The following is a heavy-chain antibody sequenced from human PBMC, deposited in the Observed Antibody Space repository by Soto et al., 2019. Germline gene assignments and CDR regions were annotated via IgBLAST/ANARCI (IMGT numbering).Heavy chain of an antibody. J-gene: IGHJ4*02. Sequence: ASVKVSCKASGYTFTGYYMHWVRQAPGQGLEWMGWINPNSGGTNYAQKFQGWVTMTRDTSISTAYMELSSLRSEDTAVYYCAAEYCSGGSCQYFFDYWGQGTLVTVSS. D-gene: IGHD2-15*01. CDR2: INPNSGGT. CDR1: GYTFTGYY. V-gene: IGHV1-2*04. CDR3: AAEYCSGGSCQYFFDY.